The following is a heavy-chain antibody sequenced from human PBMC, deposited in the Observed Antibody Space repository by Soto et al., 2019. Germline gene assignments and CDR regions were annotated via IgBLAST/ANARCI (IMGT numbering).Heavy chain of an antibody. Sequence: SWGSLRLSCAASGFTFSSYSMNWVRQAPGKGLEWVSSISSSSSYIYYADSMKGRFTISRDNAKNSLYLQMNSLRAEDTAVYYCARGENNYDDSSGYYFDAFDIWGQGTMVTVSS. CDR3: ARGENNYDDSSGYYFDAFDI. CDR1: GFTFSSYS. J-gene: IGHJ3*02. V-gene: IGHV3-21*01. CDR2: ISSSSSYI. D-gene: IGHD3-22*01.